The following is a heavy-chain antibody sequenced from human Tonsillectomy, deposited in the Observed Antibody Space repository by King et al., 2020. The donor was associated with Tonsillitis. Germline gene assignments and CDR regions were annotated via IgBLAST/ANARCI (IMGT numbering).Heavy chain of an antibody. J-gene: IGHJ4*02. V-gene: IGHV3-30*18. CDR3: AKDSSASQYYLDD. CDR2: ILYDGSNE. Sequence: QLVQSGGGVVQPGRSLRLSCAAAGFTFSSYGMHWVRQASGKGLEWVAGILYDGSNEYYADSVKGRFTISRDNSKNTLDVQMNSRRAEDTAVYYCAKDSSASQYYLDDWGQGTLVTVSA. D-gene: IGHD6-6*01. CDR1: GFTFSSYG.